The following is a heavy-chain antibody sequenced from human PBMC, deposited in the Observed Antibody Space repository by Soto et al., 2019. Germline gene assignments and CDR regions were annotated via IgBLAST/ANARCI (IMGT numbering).Heavy chain of an antibody. CDR3: ARDSGAFDI. V-gene: IGHV4-59*01. D-gene: IGHD1-26*01. Sequence: LSLTCTVSGGSISSYYWSWIRQPPGKGLEWIGYIYYSGSTNYNPSLKSRVTISVDTSKNQFSLKLSSVTAADTAVYYCARDSGAFDIWGQGTMVTVSS. J-gene: IGHJ3*02. CDR2: IYYSGST. CDR1: GGSISSYY.